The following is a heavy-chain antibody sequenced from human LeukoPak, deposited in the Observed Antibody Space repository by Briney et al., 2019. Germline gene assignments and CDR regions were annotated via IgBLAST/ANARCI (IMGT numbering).Heavy chain of an antibody. D-gene: IGHD3-9*01. CDR2: IDLDSSHI. CDR1: GFTFSTSA. CDR3: ARDPLRYLRVGHYDY. V-gene: IGHV3-21*01. J-gene: IGHJ4*02. Sequence: GGSLRLSSAASGFTFSTSAMNWVRQVPGKGLEWVSSIDLDSSHIYYAASVRGRFTISRDNARNSVYLQMNSLRVEDTAVYYCARDPLRYLRVGHYDYWGQGTLVAVSS.